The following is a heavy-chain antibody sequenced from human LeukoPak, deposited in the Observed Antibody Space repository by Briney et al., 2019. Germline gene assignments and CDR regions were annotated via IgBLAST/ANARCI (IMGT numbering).Heavy chain of an antibody. J-gene: IGHJ4*02. Sequence: GASVKVSCKTSGYTFTTYGISWVRQAPGQGLEWMGRIIPILGIANYAQKFQGRVTITADKSTSTAYMELSSLRSEDTAVYYCAREAEDTAMVFFDYWGQGTLVTVSS. CDR1: GYTFTTYG. D-gene: IGHD5-18*01. CDR2: IIPILGIA. CDR3: AREAEDTAMVFFDY. V-gene: IGHV1-69*04.